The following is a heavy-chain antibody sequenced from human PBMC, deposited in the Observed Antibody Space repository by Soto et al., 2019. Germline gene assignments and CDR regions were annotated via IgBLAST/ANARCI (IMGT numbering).Heavy chain of an antibody. V-gene: IGHV1-69*13. D-gene: IGHD3-22*01. CDR3: ARDRSVSGYYYPRCLYP. Sequence: SVKVSCKSSGGTFSSYAISWVRQAPGQGLEWMGGIIPIFGTANYAQKFQGRVTITADESTSTAYMELSSLRSEDTAVYYCARDRSVSGYYYPRCLYPGRQVTIFTVCS. CDR2: IIPIFGTA. CDR1: GGTFSSYA. J-gene: IGHJ5*02.